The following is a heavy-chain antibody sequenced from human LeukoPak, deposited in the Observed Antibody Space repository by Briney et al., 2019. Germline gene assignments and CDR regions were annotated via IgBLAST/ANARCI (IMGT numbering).Heavy chain of an antibody. CDR3: AREVGAKSYDAFDI. D-gene: IGHD1-26*01. Sequence: GGSLRLSCAASGFTFSSYWMSWVRQAPGKGLEWVANIKQDGSEKYYVDSVKGRFTISRDNAKNSLYLQMNSLRAEDTAVYYCAREVGAKSYDAFDIWGQGTMVTVSS. J-gene: IGHJ3*02. V-gene: IGHV3-7*01. CDR2: IKQDGSEK. CDR1: GFTFSSYW.